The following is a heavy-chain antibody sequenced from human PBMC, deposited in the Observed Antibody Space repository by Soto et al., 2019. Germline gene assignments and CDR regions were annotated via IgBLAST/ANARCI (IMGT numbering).Heavy chain of an antibody. J-gene: IGHJ4*02. CDR3: AREAGSGSYYNGIDY. D-gene: IGHD3-10*01. CDR2: IYYSGST. Sequence: SETLSLTCTVSGGSISSGDYYWSWIRQPPGKGLEWIGYIYYSGSTYYNPSLKGRVTISVDTSKNQFSLKLSSVTAADTAVYYCAREAGSGSYYNGIDYWGQGTLVTVSS. V-gene: IGHV4-30-4*01. CDR1: GGSISSGDYY.